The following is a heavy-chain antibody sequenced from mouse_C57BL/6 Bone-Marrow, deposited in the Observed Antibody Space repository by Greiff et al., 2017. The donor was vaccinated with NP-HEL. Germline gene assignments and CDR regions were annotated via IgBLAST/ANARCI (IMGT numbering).Heavy chain of an antibody. CDR2: IYPGDGDT. V-gene: IGHV1-82*01. J-gene: IGHJ2*01. D-gene: IGHD4-1*01. CDR3: ARRGLGRDLDY. CDR1: GYAFSSSW. Sequence: VKLQESGPELVKPGASVKISCKASGYAFSSSWMNWVKQRPGKGLEWIGRIYPGDGDTNYNGKFKGKATLTADKSSSTAYMQLSSLTSEDSAVYFCARRGLGRDLDYWGQGTTLTVSS.